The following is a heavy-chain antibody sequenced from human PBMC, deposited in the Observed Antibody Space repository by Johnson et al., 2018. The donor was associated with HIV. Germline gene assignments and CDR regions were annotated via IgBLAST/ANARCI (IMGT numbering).Heavy chain of an antibody. CDR2: LNWNGGNT. CDR1: GFRFEDYG. D-gene: IGHD6-19*01. J-gene: IGHJ3*02. V-gene: IGHV3-20*04. CDR3: ARASGYSSGGENSRVDGFDI. Sequence: VQLVESGGGVVQPGRSLRLSCAASGFRFEDYGMNWVRQTPGKGLEWVSTLNWNGGNTNYADSVRGRFTISRDNAKKSLYLQMNNLRAEDTALYYCARASGYSSGGENSRVDGFDIWGQGTVVTVSS.